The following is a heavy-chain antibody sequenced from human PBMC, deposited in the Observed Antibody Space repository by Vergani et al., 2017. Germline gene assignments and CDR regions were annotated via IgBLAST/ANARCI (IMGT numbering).Heavy chain of an antibody. D-gene: IGHD1-1*01. CDR1: GFTFSSYS. CDR3: ARDQEWSNWDGKPGFGH. J-gene: IGHJ5*02. V-gene: IGHV3-21*01. CDR2: ISSSSSYI. Sequence: EVQLVESGGGLVKPGGSLRLSCAASGFTFSSYSMNWVRQAPGKGLEWVSSISSSSSYIYYADSVKGRFTISRDNAKNSLYLQMNSLRAEDTAVYYYARDQEWSNWDGKPGFGHWGQGTLVTVSS.